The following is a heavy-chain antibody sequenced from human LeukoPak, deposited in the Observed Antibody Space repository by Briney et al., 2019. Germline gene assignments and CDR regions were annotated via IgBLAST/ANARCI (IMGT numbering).Heavy chain of an antibody. CDR3: AKDGGTTYYYDSSGYKN. CDR2: ISGSGGST. Sequence: GGSLRLSCAASGFTFSSYAMSWVRQAPGKGLEWVSAISGSGGSTYYADSVKGRFTISRDNSKNTLYLQMNSLRAEDTAVYYCAKDGGTTYYYDSSGYKNWGQGTLVTVSS. J-gene: IGHJ1*01. CDR1: GFTFSSYA. D-gene: IGHD3-22*01. V-gene: IGHV3-23*01.